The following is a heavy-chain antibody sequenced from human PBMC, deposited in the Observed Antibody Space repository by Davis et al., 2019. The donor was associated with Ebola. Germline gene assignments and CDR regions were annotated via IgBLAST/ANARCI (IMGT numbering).Heavy chain of an antibody. CDR1: GYTFTSYD. Sequence: AASVKVSCKASGYTFTSYDINWVRQATGQGLEWMGWMNPNSGNTGYAQKFQGRVTMTRNTSISTAYMELSSLRSEDTAVYYCAISLAATGGMDVWGQGTTVTVSS. D-gene: IGHD2-15*01. CDR2: MNPNSGNT. CDR3: AISLAATGGMDV. J-gene: IGHJ6*02. V-gene: IGHV1-8*01.